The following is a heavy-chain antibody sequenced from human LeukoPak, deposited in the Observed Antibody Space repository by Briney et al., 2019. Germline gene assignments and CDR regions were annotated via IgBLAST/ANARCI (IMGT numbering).Heavy chain of an antibody. D-gene: IGHD3-22*01. CDR3: ARDYYDSSGYYSPLFDY. Sequence: GGSLRLSCAASGFTFSTYWMSWVRQAPGKGLEWVANIKQDGSEKHYVDSVKGRFTISRDNAKNSLYLQMNSLRAEDTAVYYCARDYYDSSGYYSPLFDYWGQRTLVTVSS. CDR2: IKQDGSEK. J-gene: IGHJ4*02. V-gene: IGHV3-7*01. CDR1: GFTFSTYW.